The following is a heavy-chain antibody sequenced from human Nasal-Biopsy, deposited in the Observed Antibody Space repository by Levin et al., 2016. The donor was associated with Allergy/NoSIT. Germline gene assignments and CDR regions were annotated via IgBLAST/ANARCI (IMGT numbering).Heavy chain of an antibody. Sequence: GGSLRLSCIVSKSTFNTYGLYWVRQAPGKGLEWVAFISFDGTYKHYADSVGRFSISRDKSRKTLYLQMDSLRVEDTAIYYCATDGGKFYGSPSYMEVWGKGTTVSVSS. J-gene: IGHJ6*04. V-gene: IGHV3-30-3*01. CDR2: ISFDGTYK. CDR1: KSTFNTYG. D-gene: IGHD2/OR15-2a*01. CDR3: ATDGGKFYGSPSYMEV.